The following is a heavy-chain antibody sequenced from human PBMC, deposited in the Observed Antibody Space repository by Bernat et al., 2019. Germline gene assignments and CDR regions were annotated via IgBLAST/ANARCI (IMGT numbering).Heavy chain of an antibody. V-gene: IGHV3-49*04. CDR2: IRSKAYGGTP. CDR1: GFTFGDYD. Sequence: EVQLVESGGGLVQPGRSLRLSCTASGFTFGDYDVSWVRQAPGKGLAWVGFIRSKAYGGTPEYAASVKGRFTISRDDAISIAYLERNRLKTDDTAVYYCGRQYYFDYWGQGTLVTVSS. J-gene: IGHJ4*02. D-gene: IGHD2/OR15-2a*01. CDR3: GRQYYFDY.